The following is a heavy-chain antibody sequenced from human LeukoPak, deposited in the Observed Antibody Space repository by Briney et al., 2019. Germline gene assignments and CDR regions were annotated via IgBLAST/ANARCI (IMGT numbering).Heavy chain of an antibody. V-gene: IGHV3-53*01. D-gene: IGHD1-26*01. CDR2: IYSGGST. CDR1: GFTVSSNY. Sequence: GGSLRLSCAASGFTVSSNYMSWVRQAPGKGLEWASVIYSGGSTYYADSVKGRFTISRDNSKDTLYLQMNSLRAEDTAVYYCARELPSDYWGQGTLVTVSS. CDR3: ARELPSDY. J-gene: IGHJ4*02.